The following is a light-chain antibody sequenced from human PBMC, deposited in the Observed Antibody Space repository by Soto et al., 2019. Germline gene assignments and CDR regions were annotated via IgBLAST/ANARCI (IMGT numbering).Light chain of an antibody. Sequence: QSALTQPPSASGSPGQSVTISCTGTSSDVGGYNYVSWYQQHPGKAPKLMIYEVSKRPSGDPDRFSGSKSGNAASLTVSGLQAEDEADYYCSSYAGSKTLFGGGTKLTAL. V-gene: IGLV2-8*01. J-gene: IGLJ2*01. CDR1: SSDVGGYNY. CDR2: EVS. CDR3: SSYAGSKTL.